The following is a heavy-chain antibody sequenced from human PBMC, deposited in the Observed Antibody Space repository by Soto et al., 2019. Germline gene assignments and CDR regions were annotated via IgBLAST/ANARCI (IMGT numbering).Heavy chain of an antibody. V-gene: IGHV3-23*01. CDR1: GFPFSNYA. Sequence: SLRLSCAGSGFPFSNYAMSWVRQAPGKGLEWVSAISSAVNTYYADSVKGRFTISRDNSKNTSSLQMNSLRAEDTAVYYCAKQVRDGTSSPYYFDYWGQGTLVTVSS. J-gene: IGHJ4*02. CDR3: AKQVRDGTSSPYYFDY. CDR2: ISSAVNT. D-gene: IGHD6-6*01.